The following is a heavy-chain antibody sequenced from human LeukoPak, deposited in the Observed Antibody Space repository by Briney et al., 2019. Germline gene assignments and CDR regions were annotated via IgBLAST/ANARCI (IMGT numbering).Heavy chain of an antibody. Sequence: ASVKVSCKASGYTFTGYYMHWVRQAPGQGLEWMGWINPNSGGTNYAQKFQGRVTMTRDTSISTAYMEVSRLRSDDTAVYYCARAKPKNMVRGLIMRRESRYYFDYWGQGTLVTVSS. V-gene: IGHV1-2*02. J-gene: IGHJ4*02. D-gene: IGHD3-10*01. CDR1: GYTFTGYY. CDR3: ARAKPKNMVRGLIMRRESRYYFDY. CDR2: INPNSGGT.